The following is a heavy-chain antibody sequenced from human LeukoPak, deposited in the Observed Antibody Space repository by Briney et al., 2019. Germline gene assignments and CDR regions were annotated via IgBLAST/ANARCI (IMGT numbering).Heavy chain of an antibody. J-gene: IGHJ4*02. Sequence: GGSLRLSCAASGFTFSNYWMTWVRQAPGKGLEWVANIKQDGSEKYYVDSVKGRFTISRDNAKNSLYLQMNGLRAEDTAVYYCTFYWGGDCCYDYWGQGTLVTVSS. CDR3: TFYWGGDCCYDY. CDR2: IKQDGSEK. D-gene: IGHD2-21*02. CDR1: GFTFSNYW. V-gene: IGHV3-7*01.